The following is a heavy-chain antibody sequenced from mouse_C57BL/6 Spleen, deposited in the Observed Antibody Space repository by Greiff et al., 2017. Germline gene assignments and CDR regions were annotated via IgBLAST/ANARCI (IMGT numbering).Heavy chain of an antibody. Sequence: QVQLQQPGAELVKPGASVKLSCKASGYTFTSYWMHWVKQRTGRGLEWIGRIDPTSGGTKYNEKFKSKATLTVDKPSSTAYMQLSSLTSEDSAVYYCARWGYYGNDWYFDVGGTGTTVTVSS. CDR3: ARWGYYGNDWYFDV. CDR2: IDPTSGGT. D-gene: IGHD2-1*01. CDR1: GYTFTSYW. J-gene: IGHJ1*03. V-gene: IGHV1-72*01.